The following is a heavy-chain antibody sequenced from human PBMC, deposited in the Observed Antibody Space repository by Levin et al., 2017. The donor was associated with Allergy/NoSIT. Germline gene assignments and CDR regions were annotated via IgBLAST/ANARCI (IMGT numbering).Heavy chain of an antibody. CDR3: ARVRGWQYYDS. Sequence: ASVKVSCVASEFNVASNYMSWVRQAPGKGLEWLSVLYSGGSSYLADSVKGRFSVSRDDSKNTLYLQMNSLRAEDTAVYFCARVRGWQYYDSWGQGTLVTVSS. J-gene: IGHJ4*02. CDR1: EFNVASNY. D-gene: IGHD6-19*01. V-gene: IGHV3-53*01. CDR2: LYSGGSS.